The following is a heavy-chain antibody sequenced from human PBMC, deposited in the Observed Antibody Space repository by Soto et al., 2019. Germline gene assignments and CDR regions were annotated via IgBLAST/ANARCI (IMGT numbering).Heavy chain of an antibody. J-gene: IGHJ6*02. CDR3: AKDAAARPGYYYGMDV. D-gene: IGHD6-6*01. V-gene: IGHV3-30*18. Sequence: QVQLVESGGGVVQPGRSLRLSCAASGFTFSSYGMHGVRQAPGKGLEWVAVISYDGSNKYYADSVKGRFTISRDNSKNTLYLQMNSLRAEDTAVYYCAKDAAARPGYYYGMDVWGQGTTVTVSS. CDR2: ISYDGSNK. CDR1: GFTFSSYG.